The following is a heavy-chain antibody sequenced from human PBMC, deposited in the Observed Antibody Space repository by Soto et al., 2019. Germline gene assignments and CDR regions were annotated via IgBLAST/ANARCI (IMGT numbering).Heavy chain of an antibody. CDR2: IIPIFGTP. J-gene: IGHJ6*02. CDR3: ARSQSTFGEVIANYGMDV. V-gene: IGHV1-69*06. Sequence: QVQLVQSGAEVKKPGSSVKVSCTASGGTFISYAFSWVRQAPGQGLEWMGGIIPIFGTPNYTQKFQGRVTITADKSTSTAYMDLSSLRSEDAAVYCYARSQSTFGEVIANYGMDVWGQGTAVNVSS. CDR1: GGTFISYA. D-gene: IGHD3-16*02.